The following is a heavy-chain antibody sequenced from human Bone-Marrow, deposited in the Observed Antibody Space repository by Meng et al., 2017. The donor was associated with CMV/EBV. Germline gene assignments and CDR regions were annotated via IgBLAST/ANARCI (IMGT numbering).Heavy chain of an antibody. D-gene: IGHD1-26*01. J-gene: IGHJ1*01. CDR3: ARGRIGSYVYFQN. V-gene: IGHV3-20*04. CDR1: GFTFDDYG. CDR2: INWNGAST. Sequence: GESLKISCAASGFTFDDYGMSWVRQAPGKGLEWVSGINWNGASTGYADSVKGRFTISRDNAKNSLYLQMNSLRAGDTAFYYCARGRIGSYVYFQNWGQGNLVTVSS.